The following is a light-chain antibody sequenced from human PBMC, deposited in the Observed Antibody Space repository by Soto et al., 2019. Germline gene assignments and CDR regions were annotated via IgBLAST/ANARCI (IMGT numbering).Light chain of an antibody. CDR2: QVS. Sequence: QSALTQPASVSGSPGQSITISCTGTKSDVGGYNYVSWYQQHPGKAPKLIIYQVSYRPSGVSGRFSASKSGNTASLTISGLQADDEADYYCSSYTSSTNLVFGGGTKLTVL. CDR3: SSYTSSTNLV. J-gene: IGLJ2*01. CDR1: KSDVGGYNY. V-gene: IGLV2-14*03.